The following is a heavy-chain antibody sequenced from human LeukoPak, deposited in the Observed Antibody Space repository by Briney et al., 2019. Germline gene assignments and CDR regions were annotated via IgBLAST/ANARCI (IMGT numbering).Heavy chain of an antibody. V-gene: IGHV3-53*01. CDR2: IYSGGST. CDR1: GFTVSSNY. Sequence: GGSPRLSCAASGFTVSSNYMSWVRQAPGKGLEWVSVIYSGGSTYYADSVKGRFTISRDNSKNTLYLQMNSLRAEDTAVYYCARVPDGDYGYWFDPWGQGTLVTVSS. CDR3: ARVPDGDYGYWFDP. J-gene: IGHJ5*02. D-gene: IGHD4-17*01.